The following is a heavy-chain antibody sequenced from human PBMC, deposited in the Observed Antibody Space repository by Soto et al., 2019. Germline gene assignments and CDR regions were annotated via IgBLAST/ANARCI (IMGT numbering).Heavy chain of an antibody. CDR2: IIPIFGTA. Sequence: SVKVSCKASGGTFSSYAISWVRQAPGQGLEWMGGIIPIFGTANYAQKFQGRVTITADESTSTAYMELSSLRSEDTAVYYCADDSSGPPPASYYYYGMDVCGQGTTVTVSS. CDR1: GGTFSSYA. J-gene: IGHJ6*02. CDR3: ADDSSGPPPASYYYYGMDV. D-gene: IGHD3-22*01. V-gene: IGHV1-69*13.